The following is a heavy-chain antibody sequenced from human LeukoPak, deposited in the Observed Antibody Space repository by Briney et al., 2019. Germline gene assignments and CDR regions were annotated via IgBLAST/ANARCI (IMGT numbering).Heavy chain of an antibody. CDR3: AAGGGGSSSSWVFGLDV. CDR1: GFAFSSVY. Sequence: PGGSLRLSCKASGFAFSSVYMNWVRQAPGKGLEWVSATYSVSTTYYADSVKGRFTISRHDSKNMLYLQMNSLRPDDTAIYYCAAGGGGSSSSWVFGLDVWGQGITVTVSS. J-gene: IGHJ6*02. CDR2: TYSVSTT. D-gene: IGHD6-6*01. V-gene: IGHV3-53*04.